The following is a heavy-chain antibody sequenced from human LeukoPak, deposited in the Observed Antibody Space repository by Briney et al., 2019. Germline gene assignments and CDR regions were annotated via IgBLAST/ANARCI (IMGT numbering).Heavy chain of an antibody. CDR2: IYTSGST. J-gene: IGHJ4*02. CDR3: ARENSGSYREFDY. CDR1: GGSISNY. V-gene: IGHV4-4*07. D-gene: IGHD1-26*01. Sequence: SETLSLTCTDSGGSISNYWSWIRQPAGRGLEWIGRIYTSGSTNYNASLKSRVSMSVDTSKNQFSLKLSSVTAADTAVFYCARENSGSYREFDYWGQGTLVTVSS.